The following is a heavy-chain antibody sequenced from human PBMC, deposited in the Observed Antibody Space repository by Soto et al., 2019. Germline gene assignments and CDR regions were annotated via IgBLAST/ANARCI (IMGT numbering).Heavy chain of an antibody. J-gene: IGHJ6*02. CDR1: GYTFTGYY. V-gene: IGHV1-2*04. CDR3: ARDKSDSSSWYGGYYGMDV. CDR2: INPNSGGT. Sequence: ASVKVSCKASGYTFTGYYMHWVRQAPGQGLEWMGWINPNSGGTNYAQKFQGWVTMTRDTSISTAYMELSRLRSDDTAVYYCARDKSDSSSWYGGYYGMDVWGQGTTVTVSS. D-gene: IGHD6-13*01.